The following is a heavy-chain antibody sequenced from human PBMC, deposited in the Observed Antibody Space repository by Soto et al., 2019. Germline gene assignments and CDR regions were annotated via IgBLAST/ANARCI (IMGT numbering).Heavy chain of an antibody. CDR1: GFTFSSNW. Sequence: EVQLVESEGGLVQPGGSLRVSCAGSGFTFSSNWMHWVRQAPGKGLVWVSRINSDGSSASYADSVMGRFTISRDNAKNTLYLHMNSLRAEDTAVYFCARGPTGWYGFDYWGQGTLVTVSS. CDR3: ARGPTGWYGFDY. V-gene: IGHV3-74*01. J-gene: IGHJ4*02. CDR2: INSDGSSA. D-gene: IGHD6-19*01.